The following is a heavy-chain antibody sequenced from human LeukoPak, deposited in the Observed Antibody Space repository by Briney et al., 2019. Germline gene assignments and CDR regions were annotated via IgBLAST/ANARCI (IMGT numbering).Heavy chain of an antibody. J-gene: IGHJ3*02. Sequence: GASVKVSCKASGYTFTSYYMHWVRQAPGQGLEWMGIINPSGGSTSYAQKFQGRVTMTEDTSTDTAYTELSSLRSEDTAVYYCATDFTMIVVGPFAFDIWGQGTMVTVSS. V-gene: IGHV1-46*01. CDR2: INPSGGST. CDR3: ATDFTMIVVGPFAFDI. CDR1: GYTFTSYY. D-gene: IGHD3-22*01.